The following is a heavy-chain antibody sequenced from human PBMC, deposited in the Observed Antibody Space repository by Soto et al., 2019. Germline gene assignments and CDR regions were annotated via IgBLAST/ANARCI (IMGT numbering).Heavy chain of an antibody. Sequence: QVQLQESGPGLVKLSGTLSLTCAVSGGSISSSNWWSWVRQPPGKGLEWIGEIYHSGSTNYNPSPESRVTIPADKPKDQFPLKLSSVTAAETAVYYCSRDGPYYGSSDLPYYYCCMDAWGQATTVTVSS. CDR2: IYHSGST. CDR1: GGSISSSNW. J-gene: IGHJ6*02. V-gene: IGHV4-4*02. CDR3: SRDGPYYGSSDLPYYYCCMDA. D-gene: IGHD3-22*01.